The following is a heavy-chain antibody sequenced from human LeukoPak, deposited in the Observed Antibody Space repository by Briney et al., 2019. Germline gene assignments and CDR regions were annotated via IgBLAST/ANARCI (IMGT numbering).Heavy chain of an antibody. CDR3: ARGIFPGIAAAGFDP. D-gene: IGHD6-13*01. Sequence: GASVKVSCMASGYTFTGYYMHWVRQAPGQGLEWMGWINPNSGGTNYAQKFQGRVTMTRDTSISTAYMELSRLRSDDTAVYYCARGIFPGIAAAGFDPWGQGTLVTVSS. CDR1: GYTFTGYY. CDR2: INPNSGGT. J-gene: IGHJ5*02. V-gene: IGHV1-2*02.